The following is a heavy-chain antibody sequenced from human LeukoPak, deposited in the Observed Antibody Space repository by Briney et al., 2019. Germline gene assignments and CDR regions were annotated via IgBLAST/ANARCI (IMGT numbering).Heavy chain of an antibody. CDR1: GFTFSSYR. CDR2: ISSSSSYI. J-gene: IGHJ4*02. V-gene: IGHV3-21*01. D-gene: IGHD1-26*01. Sequence: GGSLRLSCAASGFTFSSYRMNWVRQAPGKGLEWVSSISSSSSYIYYADSVKGRLTISRDNAKNSLYLQMNSLRAEDTAVYYCARSSGSYYYYWGQGTLVTVSS. CDR3: ARSSGSYYYY.